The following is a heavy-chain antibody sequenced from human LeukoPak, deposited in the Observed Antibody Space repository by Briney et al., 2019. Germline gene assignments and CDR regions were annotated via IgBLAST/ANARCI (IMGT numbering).Heavy chain of an antibody. J-gene: IGHJ4*02. CDR1: GYTFTGYY. V-gene: IGHV1-2*02. CDR3: ARIGYWRYGSGSYFDY. D-gene: IGHD3-10*01. Sequence: ASVKVSCKASGYTFTGYYMHWVRQAPGQGLEWMGWINPNSGGTNYAQKFQGRVTMTRDTSISTAYMELSRLRSDDTAVYYCARIGYWRYGSGSYFDYWGQGTLVTVSS. CDR2: INPNSGGT.